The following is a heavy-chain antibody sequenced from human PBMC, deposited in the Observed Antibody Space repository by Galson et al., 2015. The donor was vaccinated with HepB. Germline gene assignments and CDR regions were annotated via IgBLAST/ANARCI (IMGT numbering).Heavy chain of an antibody. CDR3: ATARYSTSPPDN. Sequence: SVKVSCKASSYTFTNFGISWVRQAPGQRLEWMAWISTYNGNTDYARKFQGRVTMTTDTSTSTAYMELRSLTSDDTAVYYCATARYSTSPPDNWGRGTLVTVSS. CDR1: SYTFTNFG. J-gene: IGHJ4*02. D-gene: IGHD2-2*01. CDR2: ISTYNGNT. V-gene: IGHV1-18*01.